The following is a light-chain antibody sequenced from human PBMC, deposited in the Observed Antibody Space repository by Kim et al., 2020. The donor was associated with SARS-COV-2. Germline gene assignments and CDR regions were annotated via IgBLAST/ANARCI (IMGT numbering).Light chain of an antibody. CDR3: SSYAGSNTWV. CDR1: SSDVGGYNY. Sequence: QSALTQPPSASGSPGQSVTISCTGTSSDVGGYNYVYWYQQHPGKAPKLMIYEVSKRPSGVPDRFSGSKSGNTASLTVSGLQAEDEADYYCSSYAGSNTWVFGGGTQLTVL. V-gene: IGLV2-8*01. J-gene: IGLJ3*02. CDR2: EVS.